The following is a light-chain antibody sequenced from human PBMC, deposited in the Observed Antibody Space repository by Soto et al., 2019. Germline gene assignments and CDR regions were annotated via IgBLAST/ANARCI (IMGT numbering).Light chain of an antibody. Sequence: DIQMTQSPSSLSASVGDRVTITCRASQGIIDYLAWYQQRPGKPPRLLIYAASTLQSGFPSRFSGSGAGTDFTLTISSLQPEDVATYYCQKYNSAPRTFGQGTKVEIK. CDR3: QKYNSAPRT. CDR1: QGIIDY. V-gene: IGKV1-27*01. CDR2: AAS. J-gene: IGKJ1*01.